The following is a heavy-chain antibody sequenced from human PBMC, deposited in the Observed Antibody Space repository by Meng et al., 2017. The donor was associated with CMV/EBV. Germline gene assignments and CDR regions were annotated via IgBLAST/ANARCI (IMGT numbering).Heavy chain of an antibody. CDR3: ARGQRWLQPIDY. V-gene: IGHV4-34*01. CDR1: GGSFRGYY. Sequence: TCAVYGGSFRGYYWSWIRQPPGKGLEWIGEINHSGSTNYNPSLKSRVTISVDTSKNQFSLKLSSVTAADTAVYYCARGQRWLQPIDYWGQGTLVIVSS. D-gene: IGHD5-24*01. J-gene: IGHJ4*02. CDR2: INHSGST.